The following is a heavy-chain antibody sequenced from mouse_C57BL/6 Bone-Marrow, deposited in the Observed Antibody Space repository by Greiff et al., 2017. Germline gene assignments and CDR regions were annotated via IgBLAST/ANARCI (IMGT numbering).Heavy chain of an antibody. V-gene: IGHV5-6*02. D-gene: IGHD3-1*01. J-gene: IGHJ2*01. Sequence: DVKLVESGGDLVKPGGSLKLSCAASGFTFSSYGMSWVRQTPDKRLEWVATLSSGGSYTYYPDSVKGRFTISRDNAKNTLYLRMSSLKSEDTAMYYCARHRGYYFDYWGQGTTLTVSS. CDR2: LSSGGSYT. CDR1: GFTFSSYG. CDR3: ARHRGYYFDY.